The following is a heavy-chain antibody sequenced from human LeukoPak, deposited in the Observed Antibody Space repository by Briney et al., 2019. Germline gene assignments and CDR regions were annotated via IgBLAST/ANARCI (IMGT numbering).Heavy chain of an antibody. CDR3: AREAEWASSWMDY. J-gene: IGHJ4*02. CDR1: NYSISSGYY. V-gene: IGHV4-38-2*02. D-gene: IGHD6-13*01. Sequence: SETLSLTCTVSNYSISSGYYWGWIRQPPGKGLEFIGSIYQSGSTYYNPSLESRVTISVDTSRNQFSLKLSSVTAADTAVYFCAREAEWASSWMDYWGQGTLVTVSS. CDR2: IYQSGST.